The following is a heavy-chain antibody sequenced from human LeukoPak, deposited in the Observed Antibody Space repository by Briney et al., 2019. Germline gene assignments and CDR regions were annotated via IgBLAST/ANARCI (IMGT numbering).Heavy chain of an antibody. CDR2: IDPSYGSP. J-gene: IGHJ4*02. V-gene: IGHV1-2*02. D-gene: IGHD1-1*01. CDR3: AREVWKYDY. CDR1: GCTFTTYY. Sequence: GASVKVSCKTSGCTFTTYYIHWVRQAPGQGLEWMGWIDPSYGSPNYAQKFQGRVTMTRDTSISTAYMELISLTSDDTTAYYCAREVWKYDYWGQGTLVTVSS.